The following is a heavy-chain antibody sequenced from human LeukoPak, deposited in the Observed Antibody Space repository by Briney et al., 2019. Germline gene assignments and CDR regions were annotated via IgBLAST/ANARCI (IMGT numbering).Heavy chain of an antibody. CDR2: ISYDGSNK. CDR1: GFTFSSYA. CDR3: ARDISSSDDY. D-gene: IGHD6-6*01. V-gene: IGHV3-30-3*01. J-gene: IGHJ4*02. Sequence: GGSLRLSCAASGFTFSSYAMHWVRQAPGKGLEWVAVISYDGSNKYYADSVKGRFTISRDNSKNTLYLQMNSLRAEDTAVYYCARDISSSDDYWGQGTLVTVSS.